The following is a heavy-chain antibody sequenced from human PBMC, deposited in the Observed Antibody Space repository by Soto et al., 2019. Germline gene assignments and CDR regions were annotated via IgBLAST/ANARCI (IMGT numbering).Heavy chain of an antibody. CDR1: GFSLTTDGVG. CDR3: AHRTTVTSGIN. D-gene: IGHD4-4*01. CDR2: IYWNDEE. V-gene: IGHV2-5*01. J-gene: IGHJ4*02. Sequence: QITLKESGPTLVKPTQTLTLTCTFSGFSLTTDGVGVDWIRQPPGKALEWLGLIYWNDEERYRPSLQSRLTITKDTSRNQVVLTMTNMDPVDTATYYCAHRTTVTSGINWGQGTLFTVSS.